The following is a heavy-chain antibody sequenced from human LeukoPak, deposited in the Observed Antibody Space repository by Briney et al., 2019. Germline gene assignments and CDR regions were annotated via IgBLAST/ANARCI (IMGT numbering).Heavy chain of an antibody. Sequence: GGSLRLSCEASGLTFSNHWMICVRQAPGKGVEWVANIKQDGSEKNYVDSVKGRFTISRDNAKNSLYLQMNSLRAEDTAVYYCARGGGWFAPWGQGTLVTVSS. CDR2: IKQDGSEK. CDR1: GLTFSNHW. CDR3: ARGGGWFAP. D-gene: IGHD3-16*01. V-gene: IGHV3-7*01. J-gene: IGHJ5*02.